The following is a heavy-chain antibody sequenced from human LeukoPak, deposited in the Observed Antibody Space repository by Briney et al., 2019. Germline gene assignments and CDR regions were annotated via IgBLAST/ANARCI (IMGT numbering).Heavy chain of an antibody. V-gene: IGHV1-2*02. CDR1: GYTLTELS. Sequence: ASVKVSCKVSGYTLTELSMHWVRQAPGQGLEWMGWINPNSGVSNYAQKFRGRVTMTRDTSISTAYMELSRLTSDDTAVYYCARVKGRVFGVITTKERYFDYWGQGTLVTVSS. CDR3: ARVKGRVFGVITTKERYFDY. D-gene: IGHD3-3*01. J-gene: IGHJ4*02. CDR2: INPNSGVS.